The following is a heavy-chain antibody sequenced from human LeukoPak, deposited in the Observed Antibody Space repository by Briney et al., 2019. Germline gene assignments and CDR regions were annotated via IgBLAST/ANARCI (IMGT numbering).Heavy chain of an antibody. J-gene: IGHJ4*02. Sequence: PGGSLRLSCPASGFIFSRYWMTWVRQAPGKGLEWVANIKEDGSEKYYVDSVKGRFTISRDNAENSLYLQMNSLRVEDTALYYCARVPAMAGTYFDYWGQGSLVTVSS. D-gene: IGHD5-24*01. CDR2: IKEDGSEK. CDR3: ARVPAMAGTYFDY. V-gene: IGHV3-7*04. CDR1: GFIFSRYW.